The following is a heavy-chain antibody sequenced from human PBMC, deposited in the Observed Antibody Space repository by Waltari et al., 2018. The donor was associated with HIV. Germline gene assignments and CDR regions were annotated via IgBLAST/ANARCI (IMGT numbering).Heavy chain of an antibody. CDR2: NNGDESRI. V-gene: IGHV3-74*01. Sequence: EVKLVESGGGLVQPGGSLRLSCVASRFTCSHHWMHWVRQGPGKGLVWVSRNNGDESRILYADSVKGRFTISRDNARNTLYLQMNSLRAEDTAVYYCARRHSSEGILDYWGQGTLVTVSS. CDR1: RFTCSHHW. J-gene: IGHJ4*02. D-gene: IGHD6-19*01. CDR3: ARRHSSEGILDY.